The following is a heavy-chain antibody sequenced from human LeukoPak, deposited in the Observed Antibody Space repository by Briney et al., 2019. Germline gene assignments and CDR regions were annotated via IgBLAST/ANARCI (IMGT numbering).Heavy chain of an antibody. CDR3: ATSRITGKVLDDY. CDR2: IIPIFGTA. J-gene: IGHJ4*02. CDR1: GGTFSSYA. D-gene: IGHD1-20*01. Sequence: SVKVSCKASGGTFSSYAISWVRQAPGQGLEWMGGIIPIFGTANYAQKFQGRVTMTEDTSTDTAYMELSSLRSEDTAVYYCATSRITGKVLDDYWGREPWSPSPQ. V-gene: IGHV1-69*06.